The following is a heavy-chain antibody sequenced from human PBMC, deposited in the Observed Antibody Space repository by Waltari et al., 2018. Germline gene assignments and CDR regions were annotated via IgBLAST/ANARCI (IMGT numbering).Heavy chain of an antibody. J-gene: IGHJ4*02. V-gene: IGHV4-34*01. CDR1: GGSFSGYY. CDR3: ARGYPKYSSSSGKSYGDY. CDR2: INHSGST. D-gene: IGHD6-6*01. Sequence: QVQLQQWGAGLLKPSETLSLTCAVYGGSFSGYYWSWIRQPPGKGLEWIGEINHSGSTNYNPSLKSRVTISVDMSKNQFSLKLSSVTAADTAVYYCARGYPKYSSSSGKSYGDYWGQGTLVTVSS.